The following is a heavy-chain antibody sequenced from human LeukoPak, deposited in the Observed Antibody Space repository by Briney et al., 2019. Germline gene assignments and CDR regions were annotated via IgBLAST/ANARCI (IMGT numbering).Heavy chain of an antibody. V-gene: IGHV3-48*03. Sequence: PGGSLRLSCAASGFRFSTYEMSWVRQAPGKGLEWVSYISSSGGTKYYADSVKGRFSISRDNAKNSLYLQMNSLRSEDTALYYCARETAAFDYWGQGTLVTVSS. CDR1: GFRFSTYE. J-gene: IGHJ4*02. CDR3: ARETAAFDY. CDR2: ISSSGGTK. D-gene: IGHD6-25*01.